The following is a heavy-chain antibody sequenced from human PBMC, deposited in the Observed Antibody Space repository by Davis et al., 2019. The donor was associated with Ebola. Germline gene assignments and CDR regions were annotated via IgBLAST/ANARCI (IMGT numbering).Heavy chain of an antibody. CDR2: IKQDGSEK. V-gene: IGHV3-7*03. CDR3: AKVAVAGQPHFDY. J-gene: IGHJ4*02. CDR1: GFTFSSYA. Sequence: GESLKISCAASGFTFSSYAMSWVRQAPGKGLEWVANIKQDGSEKYYVDSVKGRFTISRDNSKNTLYLQMNSLRAEDTAVYYCAKVAVAGQPHFDYWGQGTLVTVSS. D-gene: IGHD6-19*01.